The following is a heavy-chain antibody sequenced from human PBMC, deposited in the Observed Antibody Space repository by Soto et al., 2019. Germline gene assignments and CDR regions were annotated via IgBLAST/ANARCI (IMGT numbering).Heavy chain of an antibody. CDR1: GFTFSSYA. CDR2: ISYDGSNK. J-gene: IGHJ6*02. Sequence: GGSLRLSCAASGFTFSSYAMHWVRQAPGKGLEWVAVISYDGSNKYYADSVKGRFTISRDNSKNTLYLQMNSLRAEDTAVYYCARAISRGIITYYYGMDVWGQGPTVTVSS. D-gene: IGHD3-16*01. V-gene: IGHV3-30-3*01. CDR3: ARAISRGIITYYYGMDV.